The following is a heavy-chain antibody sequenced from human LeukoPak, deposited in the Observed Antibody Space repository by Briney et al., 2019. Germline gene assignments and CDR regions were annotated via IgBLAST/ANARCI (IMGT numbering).Heavy chain of an antibody. Sequence: PGGSLRLSCAASGFTFSGSAMHWVRQASGKGLEWVGRIRSKANSYATAYAASVKGRFTISRDDSKNTAYLQMNSLKTEDTAVYYCTRARSGLAFDIWGQGTMVTVSS. J-gene: IGHJ3*02. CDR2: IRSKANSYAT. CDR3: TRARSGLAFDI. CDR1: GFTFSGSA. D-gene: IGHD3-3*01. V-gene: IGHV3-73*01.